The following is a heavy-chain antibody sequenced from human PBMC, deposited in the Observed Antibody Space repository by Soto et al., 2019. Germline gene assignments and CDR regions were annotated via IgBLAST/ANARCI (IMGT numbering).Heavy chain of an antibody. Sequence: PSETLSLTCAFSVGSISSGGYSCSWIRQPPGKGLEWIGYIYHSGSTYYNPSLKSRVTISVDRSKNQFSLKLSSVTAADTAVYYCAREVNAFDIWGQGTMVTVSS. V-gene: IGHV4-30-2*01. J-gene: IGHJ3*02. CDR1: VGSISSGGYS. CDR3: AREVNAFDI. CDR2: IYHSGST.